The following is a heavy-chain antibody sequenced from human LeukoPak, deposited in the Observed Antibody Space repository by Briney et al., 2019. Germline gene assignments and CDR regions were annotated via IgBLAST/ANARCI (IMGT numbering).Heavy chain of an antibody. J-gene: IGHJ4*02. CDR2: ITPAAT. V-gene: IGHV3-21*04. CDR1: GFTFSSYS. Sequence: GGSLRLSCAASGFTFSSYSMNWVRQAPGKGLEWVSAITPAATYYADIVKGRFSVSRDISKNTLSLEMNSLRSEDTAVYYCVKESPYPVGGTGRIYYFDNWGQGALVTVSS. CDR3: VKESPYPVGGTGRIYYFDN. D-gene: IGHD6-19*01.